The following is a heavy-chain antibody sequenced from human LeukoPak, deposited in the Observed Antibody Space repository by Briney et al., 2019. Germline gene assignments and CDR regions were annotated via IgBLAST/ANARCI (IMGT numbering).Heavy chain of an antibody. CDR2: IYTSGST. V-gene: IGHV4-61*02. J-gene: IGHJ6*02. D-gene: IGHD3-10*01. CDR1: GGSISSGSYY. Sequence: PSQTLSLTCTVSGGSISSGSYYWSWIRQPAGKGLEWIGRIYTSGSTNYNPSLKSQVTISVDTSKNQFSLKLSSVTAADTAVYYCAREVYYYGSGMEGYYYYGMDVWGQGTTVTVSS. CDR3: AREVYYYGSGMEGYYYYGMDV.